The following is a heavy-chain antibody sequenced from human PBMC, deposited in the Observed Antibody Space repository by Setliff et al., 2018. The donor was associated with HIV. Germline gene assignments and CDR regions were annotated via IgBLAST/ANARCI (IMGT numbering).Heavy chain of an antibody. Sequence: PGESLKISCEGSGYRFTSHWIAWVRQMHGKGLEWMGIIYPGDSETKYSPTFQGQVTFSADQTVGTAYLQWSSLKRSDTAMYYCAREMRTIEGGALDIWGQGTLVTVSS. CDR1: GYRFTSHW. J-gene: IGHJ3*02. D-gene: IGHD1-1*01. CDR2: IYPGDSET. V-gene: IGHV5-51*01. CDR3: AREMRTIEGGALDI.